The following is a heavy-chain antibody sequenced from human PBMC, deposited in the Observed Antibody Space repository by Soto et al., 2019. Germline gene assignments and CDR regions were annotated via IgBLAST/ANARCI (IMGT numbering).Heavy chain of an antibody. J-gene: IGHJ4*02. V-gene: IGHV4-39*01. CDR1: GGSISSNYYY. Sequence: QLQLQESGPGLVKPSETLSLTCTVSGGSISSNYYYWGWIRQPPGKGLEWIGSIYYSGSTYYNPTLQGRVTISLDTSKNQFSLKLGSVTAADTAVYYCARPIGCYLSYFDSGGQGALVTGSS. CDR2: IYYSGST. CDR3: ARPIGCYLSYFDS. D-gene: IGHD1-26*01.